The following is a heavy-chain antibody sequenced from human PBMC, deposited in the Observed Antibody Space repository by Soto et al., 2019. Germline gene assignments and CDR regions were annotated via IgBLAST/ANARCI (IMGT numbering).Heavy chain of an antibody. D-gene: IGHD6-13*01. Sequence: QVQLVESGGGVVQPGGYLRLSCAASGFNFNHYGMHWVRQAPGKGLEWVAVIWNDASVYYYAPSVKGRFTISRDNSKSTLYLQMSILRVEDTAVYFCARRQISPPTRGAAAARGGMDACGQGTTGTVSS. CDR3: ARRQISPPTRGAAAARGGMDA. J-gene: IGHJ6*02. CDR1: GFNFNHYG. V-gene: IGHV3-33*01. CDR2: IWNDASVY.